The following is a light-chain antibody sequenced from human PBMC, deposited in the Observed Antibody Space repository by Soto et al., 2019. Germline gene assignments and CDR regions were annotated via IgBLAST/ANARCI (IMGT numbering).Light chain of an antibody. CDR3: QQYNTSPWT. V-gene: IGKV1-5*03. CDR1: ESISHW. J-gene: IGKJ1*01. Sequence: DIQMTQSPSTLSASIGDRVSFTCRASESISHWLAWYQQRPGKAPHLLIYKASTLRSGVPSRFSGSGSGTEFPITISSLQPDDFATYYCQQYNTSPWTFGQGTKVDIK. CDR2: KAS.